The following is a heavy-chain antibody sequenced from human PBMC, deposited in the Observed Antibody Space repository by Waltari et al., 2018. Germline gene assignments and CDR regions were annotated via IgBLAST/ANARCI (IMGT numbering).Heavy chain of an antibody. CDR3: AKETAFTLDS. CDR2: ISFSGTT. CDR1: GCSISSSGNY. V-gene: IGHV4-31*03. J-gene: IGHJ4*02. D-gene: IGHD2-21*02. Sequence: QVQLQESSPGLVKPSQTMSITCTVSGCSISSSGNYWTWIRHHPGRGLEWIGYISFSGTTYYSPSLRSRLTISIDTSKNQFSLNLRSLTAADTAVYFCAKETAFTLDSWGQGTLVTVSS.